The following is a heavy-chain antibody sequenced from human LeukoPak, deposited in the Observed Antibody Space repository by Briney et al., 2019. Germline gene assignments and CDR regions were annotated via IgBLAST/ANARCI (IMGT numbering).Heavy chain of an antibody. CDR2: IWYDGSNK. J-gene: IGHJ4*02. Sequence: GGSLRLSCAAAGFTFSSYGMHWVRQAPGKGLEWVAVIWYDGSNKYYADSVKGRFTISRDNSKNTLYLQMNSLRAEDTAVYYCAKEGSYPFDYWGQGTLVTVSS. CDR1: GFTFSSYG. V-gene: IGHV3-33*06. CDR3: AKEGSYPFDY. D-gene: IGHD5-18*01.